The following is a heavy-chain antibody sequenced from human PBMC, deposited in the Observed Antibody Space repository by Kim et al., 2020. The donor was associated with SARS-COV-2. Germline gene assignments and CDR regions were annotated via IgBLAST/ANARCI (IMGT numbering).Heavy chain of an antibody. V-gene: IGHV3-33*06. Sequence: GGSLRLSCAASGFTFSSYGMHWVRQAPGKGLEWVAVIWYDGSNKYYADSVKGRFTISRDNSKNTLYLQMNSLRAEDTAVYYCAKALGWEPSQSVQHWGQGTLVTVSS. CDR1: GFTFSSYG. J-gene: IGHJ1*01. D-gene: IGHD1-26*01. CDR3: AKALGWEPSQSVQH. CDR2: IWYDGSNK.